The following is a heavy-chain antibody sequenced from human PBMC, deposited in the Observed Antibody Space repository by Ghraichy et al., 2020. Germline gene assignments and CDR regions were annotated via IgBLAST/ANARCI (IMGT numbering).Heavy chain of an antibody. CDR3: TTDRISMILVVQDRYYYGMDV. CDR1: GFTFRNAW. Sequence: GGSLRLSCAASGFTFRNAWMNWVRQAPGKGLEWVGRIKSKTDGGTTDYAAPVKGRFTISRDDSKNTVYLQMNSLKTEDTAVYYCTTDRISMILVVQDRYYYGMDVWGQGTAVTVSS. D-gene: IGHD3-22*01. CDR2: IKSKTDGGTT. V-gene: IGHV3-15*07. J-gene: IGHJ6*02.